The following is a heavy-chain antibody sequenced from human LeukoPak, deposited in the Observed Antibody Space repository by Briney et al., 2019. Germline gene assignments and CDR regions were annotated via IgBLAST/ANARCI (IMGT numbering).Heavy chain of an antibody. V-gene: IGHV1-69*05. D-gene: IGHD6-19*01. CDR1: GGTFSSYA. CDR2: IIPIFGTA. J-gene: IGHJ3*02. Sequence: ASVKVSCKASGGTFSSYAISWVRQAPGQGLEWMGRIIPIFGTANYAQKFQGRVTTTTDESTSTAYMELSSLRSEDTAVYYCARDQIAVAGNAFDIWGQGTMVTVSS. CDR3: ARDQIAVAGNAFDI.